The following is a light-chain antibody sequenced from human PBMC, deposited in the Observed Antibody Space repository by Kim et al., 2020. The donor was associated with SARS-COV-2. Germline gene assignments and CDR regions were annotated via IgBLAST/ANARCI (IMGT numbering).Light chain of an antibody. CDR3: QSSDSSDTFWV. V-gene: IGLV3-25*03. Sequence: SYELTQPPSVSGSPGQTARSTCSGDALPNQYAYWFQQKPGQAPVLVIYEDTERPSGIPERFSGSTSGTTVTLTISGVQAEDEADYYCQSSDSSDTFWVFGGGTQLTVL. CDR2: EDT. J-gene: IGLJ3*02. CDR1: ALPNQY.